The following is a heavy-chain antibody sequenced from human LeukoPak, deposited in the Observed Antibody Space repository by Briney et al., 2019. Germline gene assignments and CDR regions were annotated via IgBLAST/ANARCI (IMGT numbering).Heavy chain of an antibody. CDR1: GFTFSSYW. CDR2: IKQDGSEK. J-gene: IGHJ4*02. D-gene: IGHD4-17*01. CDR3: AREAPYGDYTLHFDY. V-gene: IGHV3-7*01. Sequence: GGSLRLSCAASGFTFSSYWMSWVRQAPGKGLEWVANIKQDGSEKYYVDSVKGRFTISRDNAKNSLYLQMNSLRAEDTAVYYCAREAPYGDYTLHFDYWGQGTLDTVSS.